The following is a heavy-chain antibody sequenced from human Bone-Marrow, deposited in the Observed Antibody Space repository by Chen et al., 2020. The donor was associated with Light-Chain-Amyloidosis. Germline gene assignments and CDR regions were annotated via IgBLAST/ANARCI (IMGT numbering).Heavy chain of an antibody. CDR3: ARDRLGWGFPNNPFDV. V-gene: IGHV3-23*01. D-gene: IGHD6-19*01. Sequence: EVQLLESGGGLAQAGGSPRLSCEASGFSYSRFAMTWVRLAPGKGLEWVSSISATGGSIYYADSVKGRFTISRDNSKNTLSLQMDSLRDEDTAIYYCARDRLGWGFPNNPFDVWGQGSLVTVSS. CDR2: ISATGGSI. CDR1: GFSYSRFA. J-gene: IGHJ4*02.